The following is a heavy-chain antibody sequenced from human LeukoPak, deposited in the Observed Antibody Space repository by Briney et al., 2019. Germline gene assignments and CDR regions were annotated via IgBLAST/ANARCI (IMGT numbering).Heavy chain of an antibody. D-gene: IGHD2-8*01. V-gene: IGHV1-69*13. CDR1: GGTFSSYA. CDR3: ARDSQYCTNGVCYKEGFDP. CDR2: IIPIFGTA. Sequence: SVKVSCKASGGTFSSYAISWVRQAPGQGLEWMGEIIPIFGTANYAQKFQGRVTITADESTSTAYMELSSLRSEDTAVYYCARDSQYCTNGVCYKEGFDPWGQGTLVTVSS. J-gene: IGHJ5*02.